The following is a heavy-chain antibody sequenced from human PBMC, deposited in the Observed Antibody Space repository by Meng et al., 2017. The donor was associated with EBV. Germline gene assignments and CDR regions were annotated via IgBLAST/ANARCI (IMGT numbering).Heavy chain of an antibody. Sequence: EVPWGEAGGGPVRPGGSLRLSCAVSGFTFSRFWMHWVRQVPGKGLVWVARTNEDGGITNYADSVKGRFIISRDNTRNTLYLQMNSLRDEDTAVYFCSRDLAGPFDDWGQGTLVTVSS. CDR1: GFTFSRFW. V-gene: IGHV3-74*01. J-gene: IGHJ4*02. CDR3: SRDLAGPFDD. CDR2: TNEDGGIT.